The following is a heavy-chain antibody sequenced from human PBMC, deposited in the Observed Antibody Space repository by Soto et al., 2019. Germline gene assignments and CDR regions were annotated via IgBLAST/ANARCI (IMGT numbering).Heavy chain of an antibody. Sequence: EVQLVETGGGLIQPGGSLRLSCAASGFTVSSNYMSWVRQAPGKGLEWVSAISGSGGSTYYADSVKGRFTISRDNSKNTLYLQMNSLRAEDTAVYYCAKDLGISGDYPYFDYWGQGTLVTVSS. V-gene: IGHV3-23*04. J-gene: IGHJ4*02. D-gene: IGHD4-17*01. CDR1: GFTVSSNY. CDR2: ISGSGGST. CDR3: AKDLGISGDYPYFDY.